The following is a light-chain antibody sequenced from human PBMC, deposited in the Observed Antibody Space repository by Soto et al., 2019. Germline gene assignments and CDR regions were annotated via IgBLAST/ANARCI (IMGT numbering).Light chain of an antibody. J-gene: IGLJ1*01. CDR1: SSEVGGYNY. CDR3: SSYTSSSTGYV. CDR2: DVS. Sequence: QSVLTQPASVSGSPGQSITISCTGNSSEVGGYNYVSWYQQHPGKAPKLMIYDVSNRPSGVSNRFSGSKSGNTASLTISGLQAEDEADYYCSSYTSSSTGYVFGTGTKVTVL. V-gene: IGLV2-14*01.